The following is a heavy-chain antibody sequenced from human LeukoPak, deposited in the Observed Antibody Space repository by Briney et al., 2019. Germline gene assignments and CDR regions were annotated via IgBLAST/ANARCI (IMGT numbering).Heavy chain of an antibody. CDR3: ARGHSSGWHRPFDY. J-gene: IGHJ4*02. V-gene: IGHV4-34*01. CDR2: INHSGST. Sequence: SETLSLTCAVYGGSFSGYYWSWIRQPPGKGLEWIGEINHSGSTNYNPSLKSRVTISVDTSKNQFSLKLSSVTAADTAVYYCARGHSSGWHRPFDYWGQGTLVTVSS. D-gene: IGHD6-19*01. CDR1: GGSFSGYY.